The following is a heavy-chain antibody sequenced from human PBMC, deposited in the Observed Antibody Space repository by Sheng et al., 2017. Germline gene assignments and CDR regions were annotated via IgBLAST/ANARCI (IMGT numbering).Heavy chain of an antibody. J-gene: IGHJ6*03. CDR3: ARGGTTWDYDHYFMDV. V-gene: IGHV1-18*01. CDR1: GYSFNNYG. D-gene: IGHD4-17*01. Sequence: QVHLVQSGPEVKQPGASVRVSCKASGYSFNNYGFSWVRQAPGQGLEWMGWISGYNGFTEYAQKFRGRVTMTADTSTSTAYLEVRSLTSGDTAEYYCARGGTTWDYDHYFMDVWGQGTTVIVSS. CDR2: ISGYNGFT.